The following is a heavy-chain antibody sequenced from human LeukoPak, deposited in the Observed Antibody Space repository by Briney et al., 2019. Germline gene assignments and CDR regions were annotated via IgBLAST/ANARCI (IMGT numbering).Heavy chain of an antibody. J-gene: IGHJ4*02. V-gene: IGHV1-2*02. D-gene: IGHD2-2*01. CDR3: ARILIPAAMEYYFDY. CDR2: INPNSGGT. Sequence: ASVKVSCKASGYTFTAYYMHWVRQAPGQGLEWMGLINPNSGGTNYAQKFQGRVTMTRDPCISSVYMQLSRLRSHATAVYYCARILIPAAMEYYFDYWGQGTLVTVSS. CDR1: GYTFTAYY.